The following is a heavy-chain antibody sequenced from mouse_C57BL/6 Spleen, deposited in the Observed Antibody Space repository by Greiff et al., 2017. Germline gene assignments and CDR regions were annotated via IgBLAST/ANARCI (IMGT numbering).Heavy chain of an antibody. V-gene: IGHV1-15*01. CDR1: GYTFTDYE. Sequence: VKLMESGAELVRPGASVTLSCKASGYTFTDYEMHWVKQTPVHGLEWIGAIDPETGGTAYNQKFKGKAILTADKSSSTAYMELRSLTSEDSAVYYCFLYYSNPWFAYWGQGTLVTVSA. CDR2: IDPETGGT. J-gene: IGHJ3*01. CDR3: FLYYSNPWFAY. D-gene: IGHD2-5*01.